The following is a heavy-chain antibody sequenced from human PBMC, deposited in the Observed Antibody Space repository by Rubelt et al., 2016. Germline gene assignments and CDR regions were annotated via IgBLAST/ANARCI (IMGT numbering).Heavy chain of an antibody. CDR2: TSAYTGNP. V-gene: IGHV1-18*04. CDR3: ARDRGFSYYHLSDY. D-gene: IGHD3-10*01. Sequence: QVQFVQSGAEVKKPGASVKVSCKASGYTFTGYYMHWVRQAPGQGLEWMGWTSAYTGNPNYAQKFQGRVTHTTDTSTSRADMELTSLTAEDTAVYYCARDRGFSYYHLSDYWGQGTLVTVSS. J-gene: IGHJ4*02. CDR1: GYTFTGYY.